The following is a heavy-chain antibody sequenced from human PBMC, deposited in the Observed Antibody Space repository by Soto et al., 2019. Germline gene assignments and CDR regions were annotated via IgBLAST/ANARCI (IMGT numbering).Heavy chain of an antibody. J-gene: IGHJ3*02. D-gene: IGHD3-3*01. CDR2: MNPNSGNT. CDR1: GYTFTSYD. Sequence: GPSVKVSCKASGYTFTSYDINWVRQATGQGLEWMGWMNPNSGNTGYAQKFQGRVTMTRNTSISTAYMELSSLRSEDTAGYYCARDITIFGVSRSPPAFDIWGQGTMVTVSS. CDR3: ARDITIFGVSRSPPAFDI. V-gene: IGHV1-8*01.